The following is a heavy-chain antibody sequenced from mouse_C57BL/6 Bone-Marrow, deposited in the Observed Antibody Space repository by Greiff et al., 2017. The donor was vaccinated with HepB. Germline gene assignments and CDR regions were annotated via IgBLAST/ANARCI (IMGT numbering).Heavy chain of an antibody. D-gene: IGHD2-5*01. J-gene: IGHJ1*03. Sequence: EVKLMESGPELVKPGASVKISCKASGYSFTDYNMNWVKQSNGKSLEWIGVINPNYGTTSYNQKFKGKATLTVDKSSSTAYMQLNSLTSEDSAVYYCARGGYSNVYWYFDVWGTGTTVTVSS. CDR1: GYSFTDYN. CDR2: INPNYGTT. CDR3: ARGGYSNVYWYFDV. V-gene: IGHV1-39*01.